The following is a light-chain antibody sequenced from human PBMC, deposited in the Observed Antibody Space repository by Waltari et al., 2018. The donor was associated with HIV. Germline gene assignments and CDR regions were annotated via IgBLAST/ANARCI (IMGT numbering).Light chain of an antibody. Sequence: SYVLTQPPSVSVAPGQTARISCGGNNIGSKTVHWYRQRPGQAPVLVVYDASVRPSGMPERFSGSNSGNTATRTTGLVEAGDEADYYCQVWESSSAHSYVVGTGTTVTVL. CDR2: DAS. J-gene: IGLJ1*01. CDR3: QVWESSSAHSYV. CDR1: NIGSKT. V-gene: IGLV3-21*02.